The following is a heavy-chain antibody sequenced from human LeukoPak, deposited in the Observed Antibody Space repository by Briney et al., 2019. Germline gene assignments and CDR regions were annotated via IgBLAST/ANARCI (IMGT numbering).Heavy chain of an antibody. J-gene: IGHJ6*04. CDR3: AELGITMIGGV. D-gene: IGHD3-10*02. Sequence: GGSLRLSCAASGFTFSSYEMNWVRQAPGKGLEWVSYISSSGSTIYYADSVKGRFTISRDNAKNSLYLEMNSLRSEDTAVYYCAELGITMIGGVWGKGTTVTISS. CDR1: GFTFSSYE. V-gene: IGHV3-48*03. CDR2: ISSSGSTI.